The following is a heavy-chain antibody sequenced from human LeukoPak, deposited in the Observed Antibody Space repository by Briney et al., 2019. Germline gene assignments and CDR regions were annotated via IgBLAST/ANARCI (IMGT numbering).Heavy chain of an antibody. D-gene: IGHD1-7*01. CDR3: ARVPRRDWNYVSYYYYGMDV. CDR2: INPNSGGT. Sequence: ASVKVSCKASGYTFTGYYMHWVRQAPGQGLEWMGWINPNSGGTNYAQKFQGRVTMTRDTSISTAYMELSRLRSDDTAVCYCARVPRRDWNYVSYYYYGMDVWGQGTTVTVSS. CDR1: GYTFTGYY. J-gene: IGHJ6*02. V-gene: IGHV1-2*02.